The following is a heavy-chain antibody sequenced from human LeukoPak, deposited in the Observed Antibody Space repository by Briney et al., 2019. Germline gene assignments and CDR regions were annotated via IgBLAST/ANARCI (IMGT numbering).Heavy chain of an antibody. CDR2: ISYSGST. CDR1: GGSISNYL. J-gene: IGHJ4*02. D-gene: IGHD1-26*01. V-gene: IGHV4-59*01. Sequence: PSETLSLTCTVSGGSISNYLWSWIRQPPGKGLEWIGNISYSGSTNYNPSLKSRVTISVDTSKNHFSLKLTSVTAADTAVYYCATVGELLPYFDYWGQGTLVTVSS. CDR3: ATVGELLPYFDY.